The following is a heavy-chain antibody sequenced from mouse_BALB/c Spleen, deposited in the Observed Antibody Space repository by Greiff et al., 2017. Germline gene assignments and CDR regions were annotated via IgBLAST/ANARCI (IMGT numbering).Heavy chain of an antibody. D-gene: IGHD2-4*01. CDR3: ARHTATMITTGEAMDY. CDR1: GFTFSSYA. V-gene: IGHV5-9-3*01. J-gene: IGHJ4*01. CDR2: ISSGGSYT. Sequence: EVQVVESGGGLVKPGGSLKLSCAASGFTFSSYAMSWVRQTPEKRLEWVATISSGGSYTYYPDSVKGRFTISRDNAKNTLYLQMSSLRSEDTAMYYCARHTATMITTGEAMDYWGQGTSVTVSS.